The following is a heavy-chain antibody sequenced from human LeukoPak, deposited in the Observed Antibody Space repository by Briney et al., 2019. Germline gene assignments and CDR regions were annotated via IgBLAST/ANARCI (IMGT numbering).Heavy chain of an antibody. CDR2: INPSGGRT. CDR1: GGTFSSYA. V-gene: IGHV1-46*01. D-gene: IGHD3-16*01. CDR3: ARERRAWGEDF. Sequence: GASVKVSCKASGGTFSSYAISWVRQAPGQGLEWVGMINPSGGRTSYAQRFQGRVTVTTDTSTSTVYMQLSSLASEDTAVYYCARERRAWGEDFWGQGTLVTVSS. J-gene: IGHJ4*02.